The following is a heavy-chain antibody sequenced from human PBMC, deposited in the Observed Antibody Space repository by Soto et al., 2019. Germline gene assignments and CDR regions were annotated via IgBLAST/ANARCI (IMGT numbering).Heavy chain of an antibody. CDR3: AKGFRSAEQQLVTTLDY. Sequence: EVQLLESGGGLVQPGGSLRLSCAASGFTFSSYAMSWVRQAPGKGLEWVSAISGSGGSTYYADSVKGRFTISRDNSKNTLYLELNSLRAEDTAVYYCAKGFRSAEQQLVTTLDYWGQGTLVTVSS. CDR1: GFTFSSYA. J-gene: IGHJ4*02. V-gene: IGHV3-23*01. D-gene: IGHD6-13*01. CDR2: ISGSGGST.